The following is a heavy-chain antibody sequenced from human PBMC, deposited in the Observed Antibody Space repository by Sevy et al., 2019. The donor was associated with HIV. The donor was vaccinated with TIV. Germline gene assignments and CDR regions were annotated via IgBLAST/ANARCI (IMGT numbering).Heavy chain of an antibody. J-gene: IGHJ4*02. CDR1: GFTFGDYA. D-gene: IGHD6-19*01. V-gene: IGHV3-49*04. Sequence: GSLRLSCTASGFTFGDYAMSWVRQAPGKGLEWVGFIRSKAYGGTTEYAASVKGRFTISRDDSKSIAYLQMNSLKTEDTAVYYCTRVQWLVTYYFDYWGQGTLVTVSS. CDR2: IRSKAYGGTT. CDR3: TRVQWLVTYYFDY.